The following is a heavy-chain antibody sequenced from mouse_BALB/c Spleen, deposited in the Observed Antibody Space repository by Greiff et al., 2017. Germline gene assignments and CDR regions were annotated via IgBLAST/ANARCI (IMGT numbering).Heavy chain of an antibody. Sequence: EVKVVESGGGLVQPGGSLKLSCAASGFTFSSYTMSWVRQTPEKRLEWVAYISNGGGSTYYPDTVKGRFTISRDNAKNTLYLQMSSLKSEDTAMYYCARQYDYDGEAWFAYWGQGTLVTVSA. CDR3: ARQYDYDGEAWFAY. D-gene: IGHD2-4*01. J-gene: IGHJ3*01. CDR1: GFTFSSYT. CDR2: ISNGGGST. V-gene: IGHV5-12-2*01.